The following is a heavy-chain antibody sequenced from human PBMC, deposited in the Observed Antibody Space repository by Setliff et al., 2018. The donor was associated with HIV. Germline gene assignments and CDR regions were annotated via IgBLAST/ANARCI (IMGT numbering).Heavy chain of an antibody. CDR1: GGSLRSYV. Sequence: GASVKVSCKASGGSLRSYVINWARQAPGQGLEWMGGIIPMLGITNYAQNFQGRLTITTYESTNTVYMELSSLRSDDTDVCYCAREPGIAAAGYGMDVWGQGTTVTVSS. D-gene: IGHD6-13*01. CDR2: IIPMLGIT. CDR3: AREPGIAAAGYGMDV. V-gene: IGHV1-69*10. J-gene: IGHJ6*02.